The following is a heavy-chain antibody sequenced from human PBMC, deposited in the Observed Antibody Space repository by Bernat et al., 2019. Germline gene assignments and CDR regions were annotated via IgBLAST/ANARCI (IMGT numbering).Heavy chain of an antibody. CDR1: GFTFSTYA. CDR2: INASGGKT. V-gene: IGHV3-23*04. CDR3: AKGSIWSPYFDY. Sequence: EVQLVESGGGSVQPGGSLRLSCAASGFTFSTYAMNWFRKVPGKGLEWVSSINASGGKTFLADSVKGRFTISRDNSKNTLYLHMNSLRAEDTAVYYCAKGSIWSPYFDYWGQGTLVTVSA. D-gene: IGHD3-10*01. J-gene: IGHJ4*02.